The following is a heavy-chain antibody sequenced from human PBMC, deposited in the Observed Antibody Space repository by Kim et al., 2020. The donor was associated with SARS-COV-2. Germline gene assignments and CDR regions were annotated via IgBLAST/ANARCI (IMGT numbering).Heavy chain of an antibody. CDR3: ATGAPYFDY. V-gene: IGHV4-4*02. CDR2: GSK. Sequence: GSKNYNPSLKSRVTISVDKSKNQFSLKLSSVTAADTAVYYCATGAPYFDYWGQGTLVTVSS. J-gene: IGHJ4*02.